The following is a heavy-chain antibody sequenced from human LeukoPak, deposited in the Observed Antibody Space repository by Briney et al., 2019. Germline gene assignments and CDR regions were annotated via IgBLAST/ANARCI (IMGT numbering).Heavy chain of an antibody. D-gene: IGHD6-13*01. J-gene: IGHJ3*02. CDR2: IRNSGNTI. CDR1: GFTLSSYN. Sequence: GGSLRLSCAVSGFTLSSYNMNWVRQAPGKGLEWVSYIRNSGNTIYYADSVKGRFTISRDNAKNSLYLQMNSLRAEDTAVYYCARGRGEAAAYAFDIWGQGTMVTVSS. V-gene: IGHV3-48*01. CDR3: ARGRGEAAAYAFDI.